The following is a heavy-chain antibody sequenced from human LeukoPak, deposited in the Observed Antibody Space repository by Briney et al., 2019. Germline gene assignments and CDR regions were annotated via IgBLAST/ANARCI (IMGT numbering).Heavy chain of an antibody. CDR1: GGSISSYY. V-gene: IGHV4-4*07. J-gene: IGHJ4*02. CDR3: ARGYDILTGYYLSPGFDY. CDR2: IYTSGST. Sequence: SETLSLTCTVSGGSISSYYWSWIRQPAGKGLEWIGRIYTSGSTNYNPSLKSRVTMSVDTSKNQFSLKLSSVTAADTAVYYCARGYDILTGYYLSPGFDYWGQGTLVTVSS. D-gene: IGHD3-9*01.